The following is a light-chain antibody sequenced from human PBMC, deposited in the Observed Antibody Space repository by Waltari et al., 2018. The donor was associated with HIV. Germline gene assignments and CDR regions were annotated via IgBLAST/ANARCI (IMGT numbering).Light chain of an antibody. J-gene: IGLJ1*01. CDR2: GNS. CDR3: QSYDSSLRGHV. CDR1: SSDIAAGFD. V-gene: IGLV1-40*01. Sequence: QSVLTQPPSVSGAPGQRITISCTGSSSDIAAGFDVNRYQQLPGTPPKVLIYGNSNRPSGVPDRFSGSKSGTSASLAITGLQADDEADYYCQSYDSSLRGHVFGTGTKVTVL.